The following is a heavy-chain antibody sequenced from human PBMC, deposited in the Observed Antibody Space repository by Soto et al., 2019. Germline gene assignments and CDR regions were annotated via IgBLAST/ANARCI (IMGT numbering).Heavy chain of an antibody. D-gene: IGHD6-13*01. J-gene: IGHJ6*02. CDR2: IVVGSGNT. V-gene: IGHV1-58*01. CDR1: GFTFTSSA. CDR3: AADLRAAAGYYYYYYGMDV. Sequence: SVKVSCKASGFTFTSSAVQWVRQARGQRLEWIGWIVVGSGNTNYAQKFQERVTITRDMSTSTAYMELSSLRSEDTAVYYCAADLRAAAGYYYYYYGMDVWGQGTTVPVSS.